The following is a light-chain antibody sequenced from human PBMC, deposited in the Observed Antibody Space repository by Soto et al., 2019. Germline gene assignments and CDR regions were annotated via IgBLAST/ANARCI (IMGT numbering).Light chain of an antibody. Sequence: QSVLTQPLSASGTPGQRVTISCSGSSSNIGRNAANWYQQLPGTAPKLVMYSNNQRPSGVPDRFSGSKSGTSASLAIGGLQSEDEADYFCAAWDGSLKGVVFGGGTKLTVL. V-gene: IGLV1-44*01. CDR2: SNN. CDR1: SSNIGRNA. CDR3: AAWDGSLKGVV. J-gene: IGLJ2*01.